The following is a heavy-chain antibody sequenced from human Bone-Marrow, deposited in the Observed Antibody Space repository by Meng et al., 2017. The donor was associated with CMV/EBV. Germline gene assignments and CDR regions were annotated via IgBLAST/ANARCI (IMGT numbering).Heavy chain of an antibody. Sequence: GESLKISCAASGFTFSSYSMNWVRQAPGKGLEWVSSISSSSSYIYYADSVKGRFTISRDNAKNTLYLQMNSLRAEDTAVYYCARNAKSGYQLIIDFDYWGQGTLVTVSS. CDR2: ISSSSSYI. J-gene: IGHJ4*02. D-gene: IGHD3-3*01. V-gene: IGHV3-21*01. CDR3: ARNAKSGYQLIIDFDY. CDR1: GFTFSSYS.